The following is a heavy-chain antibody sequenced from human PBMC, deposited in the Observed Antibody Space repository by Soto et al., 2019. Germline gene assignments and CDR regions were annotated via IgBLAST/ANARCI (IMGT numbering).Heavy chain of an antibody. Sequence: PSETLSLTCDVSGYSITSGYYWGWVRQPPGKGLEWIGSFYYGGSTFYNPSLKSRVTISVDASKNNFSLRLTSVTAADTAVYFSTRVVAGLDYWGQGILVTVSS. V-gene: IGHV4-38-2*01. D-gene: IGHD6-19*01. CDR3: TRVVAGLDY. CDR1: GYSITSGYY. CDR2: FYYGGST. J-gene: IGHJ4*02.